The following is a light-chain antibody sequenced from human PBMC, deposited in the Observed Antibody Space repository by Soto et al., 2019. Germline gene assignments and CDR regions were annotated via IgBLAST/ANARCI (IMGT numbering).Light chain of an antibody. CDR1: QSVSSNF. Sequence: EIVLTQSPGTLSLSPGERATLSCRASQSVSSNFLAWYQRKPGQAPRLLIYGASSRATGVPDRFRGSVSGTDFTLTITRLEPEDFAVYYCQHYGSSPTFGQGTKVEIK. CDR3: QHYGSSPT. J-gene: IGKJ1*01. V-gene: IGKV3-20*01. CDR2: GAS.